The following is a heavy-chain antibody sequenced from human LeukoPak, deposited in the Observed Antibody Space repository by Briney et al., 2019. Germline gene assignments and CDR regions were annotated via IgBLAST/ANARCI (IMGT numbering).Heavy chain of an antibody. V-gene: IGHV3-73*01. Sequence: GGSLRLSCAASGFMFSSYWMSWVRQAPGKGLEWVGRIRSKANSYATAYAASVKGRFTISRDDSKNTAYLQMNSLKTEDTAVYYCTRRGTTVTSGFGMDVWGQGTTVTVSS. CDR1: GFMFSSYW. CDR3: TRRGTTVTSGFGMDV. D-gene: IGHD4-17*01. CDR2: IRSKANSYAT. J-gene: IGHJ6*02.